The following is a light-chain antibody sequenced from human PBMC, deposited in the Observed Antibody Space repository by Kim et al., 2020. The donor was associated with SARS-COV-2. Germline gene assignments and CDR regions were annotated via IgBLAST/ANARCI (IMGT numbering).Light chain of an antibody. V-gene: IGLV3-9*01. J-gene: IGLJ3*02. CDR3: QVWDSSTGV. Sequence: SGALGQTARITCGGNNMGTKNVHWFQQKPGQAPVLVIFRDTNRPSGIPERFSGSNSGNTATLTISRAQPGDEADYYCQVWDSSTGVFGGGTQLTVL. CDR1: NMGTKN. CDR2: RDT.